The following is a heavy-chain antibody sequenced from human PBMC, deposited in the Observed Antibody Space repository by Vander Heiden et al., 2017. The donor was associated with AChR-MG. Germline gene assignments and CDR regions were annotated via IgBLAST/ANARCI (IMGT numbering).Heavy chain of an antibody. CDR1: GFIVSYNS. D-gene: IGHD3-3*01. J-gene: IGHJ4*02. V-gene: IGHV3-53*02. CDR3: ARGSTMTY. Sequence: EVQLVETGGGLIQPGGSLRLSCAASGFIVSYNSMTWVRQAPGRGLEWLSVIYSDGNTYYADSVKGRFTISRDNSKNTLYLQINSLRADDTAVYYCARGSTMTYWGQGTPVTVSS. CDR2: IYSDGNT.